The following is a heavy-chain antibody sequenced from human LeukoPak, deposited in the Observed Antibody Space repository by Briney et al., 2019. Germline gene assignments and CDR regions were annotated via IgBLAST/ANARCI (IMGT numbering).Heavy chain of an antibody. V-gene: IGHV3-7*03. D-gene: IGHD3-9*01. Sequence: LPGGSLRLSCAASGFTFSSHWMSWVRQAPGKGLEWMANIKQDGSEKYYVDSVKGRFTISRDNAKNSLYLQMNSLRAEDTAVYYCARGSVYYDILTGYYSYWGQGTLVTVSS. CDR3: ARGSVYYDILTGYYSY. J-gene: IGHJ4*02. CDR2: IKQDGSEK. CDR1: GFTFSSHW.